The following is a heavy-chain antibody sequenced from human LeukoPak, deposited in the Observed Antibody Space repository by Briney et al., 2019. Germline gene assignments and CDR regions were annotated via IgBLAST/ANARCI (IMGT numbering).Heavy chain of an antibody. Sequence: PRRSLRLSCEPAVFTLSEYGMHSVRQAPGKGLGWVAVVSVDGSNKQYADSVKGRFTISRDNSKNTLYLQLNSLRSEDTAVYYCAKGGVSESGSWYGDYFDYWGQGTLVTVSS. CDR3: AKGGVSESGSWYGDYFDY. D-gene: IGHD6-13*01. V-gene: IGHV3-30*18. J-gene: IGHJ4*02. CDR1: VFTLSEYG. CDR2: VSVDGSNK.